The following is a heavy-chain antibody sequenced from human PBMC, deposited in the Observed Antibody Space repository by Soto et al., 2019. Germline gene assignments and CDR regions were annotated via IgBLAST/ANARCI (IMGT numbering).Heavy chain of an antibody. CDR3: TTGFPVRGEYDF. V-gene: IGHV3-15*01. Sequence: EVQLVESGGGLVKPGGSLRLSCAASGFTFTNAWMSWVRQAPGKGLEWVGRIKTKTDAGATDYAAPVKGRFTISRDDSKDTLYLQMSNLKTEDPAVYYCTTGFPVRGEYDFWGQGTLVTVSS. CDR1: GFTFTNAW. D-gene: IGHD3-10*01. CDR2: IKTKTDAGAT. J-gene: IGHJ4*02.